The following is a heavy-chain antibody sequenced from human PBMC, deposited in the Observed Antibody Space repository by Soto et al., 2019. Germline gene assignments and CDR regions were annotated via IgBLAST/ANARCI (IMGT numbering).Heavy chain of an antibody. Sequence: EAQLVESGGGLVQPGRSLRLSCVASGFTFDDCAIHWVRQAPGKGLEWVSGISWNGAATGYADSVKGRFTISRDNVKNSLYLQMSSLRTEDTAIYYCANLPLYGSGFDCWGQGTLVTVSS. CDR2: ISWNGAAT. J-gene: IGHJ4*02. CDR1: GFTFDDCA. V-gene: IGHV3-9*01. D-gene: IGHD3-10*01. CDR3: ANLPLYGSGFDC.